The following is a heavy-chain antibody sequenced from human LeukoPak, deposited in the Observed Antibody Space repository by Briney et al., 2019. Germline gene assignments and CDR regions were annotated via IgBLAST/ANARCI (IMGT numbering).Heavy chain of an antibody. V-gene: IGHV4-39*07. CDR2: IYYSGST. CDR3: AKGRRFLSLTLVRGGPDY. J-gene: IGHJ4*02. CDR1: GGSISSSSYY. D-gene: IGHD3-10*01. Sequence: PSETLSLTCTVSGGSISSSSYYWGWIRQPPGKGLEWIGSIYYSGSTYYNPFLKSRVTISVDTSKNQFSLKLSSVTAADTAVYYCAKGRRFLSLTLVRGGPDYWGQGTLVTVSS.